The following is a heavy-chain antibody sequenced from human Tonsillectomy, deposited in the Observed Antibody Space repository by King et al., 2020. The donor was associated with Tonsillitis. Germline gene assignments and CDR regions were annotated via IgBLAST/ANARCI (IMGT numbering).Heavy chain of an antibody. CDR3: AHRLTPPYSNYEYYFDY. CDR2: IYWNDDK. Sequence: TLKESGPTLVKPTQTLTLTCTFSGSSLSTSGVGVGWIRQPPGKALEWLALIYWNDDKRYSPSLKSRLTITKDTSRNQVVLTMTNMDPVDTATYYCAHRLTPPYSNYEYYFDYWGQGTLVTVSS. V-gene: IGHV2-5*01. J-gene: IGHJ4*02. D-gene: IGHD4-11*01. CDR1: GSSLSTSGVG.